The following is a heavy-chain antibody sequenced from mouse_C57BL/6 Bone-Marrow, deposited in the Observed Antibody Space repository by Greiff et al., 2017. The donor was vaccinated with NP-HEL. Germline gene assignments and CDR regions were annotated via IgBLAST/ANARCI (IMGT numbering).Heavy chain of an antibody. J-gene: IGHJ4*01. CDR1: GFTFSDYS. CDR3: AREGGLRRRTYAMDY. D-gene: IGHD2-4*01. Sequence: DVKLVESEGGLVQPGSSMKLSCTASGFTFSDYSMAWVRQVPEKGLEWVANINYDGSSTYYLDSLKSRFIISRDNAKTILYLQMSSLKSEDTATYYCAREGGLRRRTYAMDYWGQGTSVTVSS. CDR2: INYDGSST. V-gene: IGHV5-16*01.